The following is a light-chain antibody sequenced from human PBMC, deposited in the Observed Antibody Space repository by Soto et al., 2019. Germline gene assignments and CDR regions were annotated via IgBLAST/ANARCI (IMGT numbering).Light chain of an antibody. V-gene: IGLV4-69*01. Sequence: QLVLTQSPSASASLGASVKVTCTLSSGHSSYDIAWHQQQPEKGPRYLMKLNSDGSHNKGDGIPDRFSGSSSGAERYLTISSLQSEDEADYYCQTWGAGIRVFGGVTKLTVL. J-gene: IGLJ3*02. CDR2: LNSDGSH. CDR1: SGHSSYD. CDR3: QTWGAGIRV.